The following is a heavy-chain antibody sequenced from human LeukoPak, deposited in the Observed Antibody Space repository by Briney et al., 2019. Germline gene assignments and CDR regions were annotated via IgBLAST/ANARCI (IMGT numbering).Heavy chain of an antibody. CDR1: GFSFSDYY. Sequence: TGGSLRLSCAASGFSFSDYYMSWIRQAPGKGLEWVSYISTTSSYTNYADSVKGRFTISRDNAKNSLYLQMNSLRAEDTAVYYCAKDRSSWYYPFDSWGQGTLVTVSS. V-gene: IGHV3-11*05. D-gene: IGHD3-3*01. J-gene: IGHJ4*02. CDR2: ISTTSSYT. CDR3: AKDRSSWYYPFDS.